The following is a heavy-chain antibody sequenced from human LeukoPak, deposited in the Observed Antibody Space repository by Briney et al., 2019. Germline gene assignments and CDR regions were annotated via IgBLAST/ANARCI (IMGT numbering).Heavy chain of an antibody. J-gene: IGHJ4*02. D-gene: IGHD1-14*01. CDR3: ASNTGGTNGEFDY. CDR2: IIPIFGTA. V-gene: IGHV1-69*13. CDR1: GGTFSSYA. Sequence: ASVKVSCKASGGTFSSYAISWVRQAPGQGLEWMGGIIPIFGTANYARKFQGRVTITADEPTSTAYMELSSLRSEDAAVYYCASNTGGTNGEFDYWGQGTLVTVSS.